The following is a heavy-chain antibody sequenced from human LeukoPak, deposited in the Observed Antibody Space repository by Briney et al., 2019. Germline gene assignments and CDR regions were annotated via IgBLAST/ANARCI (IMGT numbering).Heavy chain of an antibody. D-gene: IGHD6-19*01. CDR3: ASVAGTDGFFDY. CDR1: GGSFSGYY. Sequence: PSETLSLTCAAYGGSFSGYYWSWIRQPPGKGLEWIGEINHSGSTNYNPSLKSRVTISVDTSKNQFSLKLSSVTAADTAVYYCASVAGTDGFFDYWGQGTLVTVSS. CDR2: INHSGST. J-gene: IGHJ4*02. V-gene: IGHV4-34*01.